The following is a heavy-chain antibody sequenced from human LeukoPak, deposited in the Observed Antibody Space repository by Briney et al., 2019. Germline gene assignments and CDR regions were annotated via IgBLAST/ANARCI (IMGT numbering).Heavy chain of an antibody. J-gene: IGHJ4*02. CDR3: ARGSEDIVVVPAAIPLDY. Sequence: PGGSLRLSCAASGFTFSSYAMSWVRQAPGKGLEWVSAISGSGGSTYYADSVKGRFTISRDNSKNTLYLQMNSLRAEDTAVYYCARGSEDIVVVPAAIPLDYWGQGTLVTVSS. CDR1: GFTFSSYA. D-gene: IGHD2-2*01. V-gene: IGHV3-23*01. CDR2: ISGSGGST.